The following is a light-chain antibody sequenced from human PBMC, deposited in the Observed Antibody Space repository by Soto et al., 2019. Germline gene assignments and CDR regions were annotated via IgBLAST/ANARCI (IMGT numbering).Light chain of an antibody. CDR1: SSNIGNNA. V-gene: IGLV1-36*01. CDR2: YDD. CDR3: AAWDDSLNAWV. J-gene: IGLJ3*02. Sequence: SVLTQPPSVSEAPRQRVTISCSGSSSNIGNNAVNWYQQLPGKAPKLLIYYDDLLPSGVSDRFSGSKSGTSASLAISGLQSEDEADYYCAAWDDSLNAWVFGGGTKVTVL.